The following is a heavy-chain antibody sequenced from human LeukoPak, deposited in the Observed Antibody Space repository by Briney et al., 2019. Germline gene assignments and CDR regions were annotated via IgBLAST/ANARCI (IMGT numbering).Heavy chain of an antibody. J-gene: IGHJ4*02. CDR1: GFSFSSYG. CDR3: AKVSGFKITFGGVID. Sequence: GRSLRLSCAASGFSFSSYGMHWARQAPGKGLEWVALISYDGRDKYYAESVKGRFTISRDNSKNTLYLQMNSLRAEDTAVFYCAKVSGFKITFGGVIDWGQGTPVTVSS. D-gene: IGHD3-16*02. V-gene: IGHV3-30*18. CDR2: ISYDGRDK.